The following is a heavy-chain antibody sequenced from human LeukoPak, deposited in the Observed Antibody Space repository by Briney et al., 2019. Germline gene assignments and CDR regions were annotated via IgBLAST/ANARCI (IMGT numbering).Heavy chain of an antibody. D-gene: IGHD1-26*01. Sequence: HTGGSLRLSCAASGFTFSSYSVNWVRQAPGKGLEWVSYISSSSSTIYYADSVKGRFTISRDNAKNSLYLQMNSLRAEDTAVYYCARDAGAPGPFDIWGQGTMVTVSS. CDR1: GFTFSSYS. CDR2: ISSSSSTI. V-gene: IGHV3-48*04. J-gene: IGHJ3*02. CDR3: ARDAGAPGPFDI.